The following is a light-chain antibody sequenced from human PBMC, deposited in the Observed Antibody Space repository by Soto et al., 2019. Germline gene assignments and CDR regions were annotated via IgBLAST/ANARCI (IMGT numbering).Light chain of an antibody. J-gene: IGKJ1*01. CDR3: QQFKDYVWT. CDR1: QNISTS. Sequence: DIQLTQSPSAVSASVGDIVTITCLASQNISTSLAWYQHKPGKAPKLLMFDVSNLESRVPSSFSGSGSGTEFTLILSNLQPDDFATYDCQQFKDYVWTVGQLTKV. V-gene: IGKV1-5*01. CDR2: DVS.